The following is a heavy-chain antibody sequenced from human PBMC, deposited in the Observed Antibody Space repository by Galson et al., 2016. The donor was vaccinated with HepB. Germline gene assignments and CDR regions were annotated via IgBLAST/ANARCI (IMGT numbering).Heavy chain of an antibody. Sequence: SVKVSCKASGYTFTDYGISWVRQAPGQGLEWMGWISTYKGDTHYGQKVQARVTMTTDTSTSTAYMKLRSLTSDDTAVYYCARGYYGSGSYYYFFYGMDVWGQGTTVTVSS. D-gene: IGHD3-10*01. V-gene: IGHV1-18*01. J-gene: IGHJ6*02. CDR1: GYTFTDYG. CDR3: ARGYYGSGSYYYFFYGMDV. CDR2: ISTYKGDT.